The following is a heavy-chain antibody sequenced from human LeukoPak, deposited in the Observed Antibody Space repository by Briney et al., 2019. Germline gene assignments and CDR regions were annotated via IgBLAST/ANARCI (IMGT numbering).Heavy chain of an antibody. Sequence: TSETLSLTCTVSGGSISRYYWSWIRQPPGKGLEWIGYIYYSGSTNYNPSLKSRVTISVDTSKNQFSLKLSSVTAADTAVYYCASSMVRYGALDIWGQGTMVTVSS. V-gene: IGHV4-59*01. J-gene: IGHJ3*02. CDR2: IYYSGST. CDR1: GGSISRYY. CDR3: ASSMVRYGALDI. D-gene: IGHD3-10*01.